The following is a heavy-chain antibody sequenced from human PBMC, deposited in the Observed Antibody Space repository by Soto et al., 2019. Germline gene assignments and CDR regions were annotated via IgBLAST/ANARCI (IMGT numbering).Heavy chain of an antibody. CDR1: GFTFGDYA. CDR3: TRDRRIFDY. J-gene: IGHJ4*02. V-gene: IGHV3-49*04. D-gene: IGHD3-10*01. CDR2: IRSKAYGGTT. Sequence: GGSLRLSCTASGFTFGDYAMSWDRQAPGKGLEWVGFIRSKAYGGTTEYAASVKGRFTISRDDSKSIAYLQMNSLKTEDTAVYYCTRDRRIFDYWGQGTLVTVSS.